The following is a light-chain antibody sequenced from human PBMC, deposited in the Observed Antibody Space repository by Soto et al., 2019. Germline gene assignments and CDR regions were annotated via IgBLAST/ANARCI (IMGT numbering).Light chain of an antibody. CDR1: SSDVGGYNY. Sequence: QSALTQPASVSGSPGQSITISCTGTSSDVGGYNYVSWYQQHPGKAPKLMIYEVSNRPSGGSNRFSGSKSGNTASLTISGLPGEDGAEYYDSSYTGNGTLGFGGGTKLTVL. CDR2: EVS. CDR3: SSYTGNGTLG. V-gene: IGLV2-14*01. J-gene: IGLJ3*02.